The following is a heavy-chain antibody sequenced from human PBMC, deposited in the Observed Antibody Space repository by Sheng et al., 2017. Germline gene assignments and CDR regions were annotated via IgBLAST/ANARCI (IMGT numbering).Heavy chain of an antibody. J-gene: IGHJ4*02. CDR1: GYSFTTYG. D-gene: IGHD6-19*01. Sequence: QVQLVQSGSEVKESGASVRVSCKASGYSFTTYGINWVRQAPGQGLEWMGWISTYHGNXNYAQRFHDRVTVTTDTSTSTAYMELRGLKSDDTAIYYCTRANVGAGTPPFDFWGQGTLVTVSS. CDR2: ISTYHGNX. CDR3: TRANVGAGTPPFDF. V-gene: IGHV1-18*01.